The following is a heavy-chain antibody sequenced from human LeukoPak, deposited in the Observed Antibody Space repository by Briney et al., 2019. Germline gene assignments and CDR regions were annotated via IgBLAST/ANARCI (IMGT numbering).Heavy chain of an antibody. CDR1: GFTFSHYW. CDR2: INLDGIKK. V-gene: IGHV3-7*01. Sequence: PGGSLRLSCATSGFTFSHYWMSWVRQAPGKGLEWVANINLDGIKKYHVDSVKGRFTISRDNAQNSLCLQMNSLRVEDTAVYYCARDETGGHFENWGQGTLVTVSS. CDR3: ARDETGGHFEN. D-gene: IGHD3-10*01. J-gene: IGHJ4*02.